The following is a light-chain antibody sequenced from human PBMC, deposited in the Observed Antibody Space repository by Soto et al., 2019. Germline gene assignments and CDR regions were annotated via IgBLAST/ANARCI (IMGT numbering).Light chain of an antibody. CDR3: SSYTSDSSYV. V-gene: IGLV2-14*01. CDR2: EVR. Sequence: QSALTQPASVSGSPGQSITISCTGTSRDVGGYNYVSWYQQQPGKVPKLIIYEVRNRPSGVSNRFSGSKSGNTASLTISGLQAEDEADYYCSSYTSDSSYVFGSGTQLTVL. CDR1: SRDVGGYNY. J-gene: IGLJ1*01.